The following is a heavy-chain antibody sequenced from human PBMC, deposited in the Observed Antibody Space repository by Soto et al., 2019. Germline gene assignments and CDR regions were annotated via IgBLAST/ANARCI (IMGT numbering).Heavy chain of an antibody. CDR1: GYSFTSYW. CDR3: AKSSLACSTSCFYNGFDP. Sequence: GESLKISCKGSGYSFTSYWIGWVCQMPGKGLEWMGIIYPGDSDTRYSPSFRGQVTISADKSISTAYLQWSSLKASDTAMYYCAKSSLACSTSCFYNGFDPWGQGTLVTVSS. CDR2: IYPGDSDT. D-gene: IGHD2-2*01. V-gene: IGHV5-51*01. J-gene: IGHJ5*02.